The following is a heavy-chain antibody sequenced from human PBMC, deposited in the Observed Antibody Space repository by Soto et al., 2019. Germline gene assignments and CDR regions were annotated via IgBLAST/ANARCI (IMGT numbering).Heavy chain of an antibody. CDR2: IYQSGST. CDR3: ARDEGSKLLVY. CDR1: GGSISSGDW. V-gene: IGHV4-4*02. D-gene: IGHD1-26*01. Sequence: QVQLQESGPGLVKPSGTLSLTCAVSGGSISSGDWWSWVRQTPGKGREWIGEIYQSGSTNYNPSFKSRVTMSLDKSKNQVSLKLSSVTAADTAVYYCARDEGSKLLVYWGQGTLVTVSS. J-gene: IGHJ4*02.